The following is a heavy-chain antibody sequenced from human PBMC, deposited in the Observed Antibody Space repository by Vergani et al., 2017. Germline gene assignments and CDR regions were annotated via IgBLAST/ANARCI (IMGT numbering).Heavy chain of an antibody. CDR1: GFTFSSYW. V-gene: IGHV3-7*01. CDR3: VRDRYEGTSPYNGRLLGH. D-gene: IGHD1-1*01. Sequence: EVQLLESGGRLVQPGGSLRLSCVASGFTFSSYWMSWVRQAPGKGLEWVANIKQDGSEKYYVDSVKGRFTISRDDSKKTVYLEMTNLRAEDTALYYCVRDRYEGTSPYNGRLLGHWGQGTRVTVSS. J-gene: IGHJ4*02. CDR2: IKQDGSEK.